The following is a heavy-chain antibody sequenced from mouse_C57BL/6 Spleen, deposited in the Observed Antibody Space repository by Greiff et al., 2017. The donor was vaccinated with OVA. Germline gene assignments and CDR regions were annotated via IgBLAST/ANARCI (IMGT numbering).Heavy chain of an antibody. J-gene: IGHJ3*01. CDR2: INYDGSST. D-gene: IGHD2-2*01. CDR1: GFTFSDYY. Sequence: EVHLVESEGGLVQPGSSMKLSCTASGFTFSDYYMAWVRQVPEKGLEWVANINYDGSSTYYLDSLKSRFIISRDNAKNILYLQMSSLKSEDTATYYCARERGGYDGAWFAYWGQGTLVTVSA. CDR3: ARERGGYDGAWFAY. V-gene: IGHV5-16*01.